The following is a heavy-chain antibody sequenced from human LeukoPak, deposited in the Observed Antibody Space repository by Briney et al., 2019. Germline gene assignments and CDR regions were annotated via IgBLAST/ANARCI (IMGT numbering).Heavy chain of an antibody. CDR3: ARDMIVVRERPLDY. CDR1: GYTFTRYH. J-gene: IGHJ4*02. CDR2: INPNSGGT. V-gene: IGHV1-2*02. D-gene: IGHD3-10*01. Sequence: ASVKVSCKASGYTFTRYHMHWVRQAPGQGLEWVGWINPNSGGTNYAQKFQGRVTMTRDTSISTAYMELSRLRSDDTAVYYCARDMIVVRERPLDYWGQGTLVTVSS.